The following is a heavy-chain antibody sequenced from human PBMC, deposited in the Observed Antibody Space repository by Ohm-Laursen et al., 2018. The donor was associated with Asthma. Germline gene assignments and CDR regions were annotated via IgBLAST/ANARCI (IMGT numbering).Heavy chain of an antibody. V-gene: IGHV3-23*01. CDR3: AKKGLAGTTFFFDY. CDR1: GFTFRSYA. CDR2: ISGSGVTT. J-gene: IGHJ4*02. Sequence: GSLRLSCTASGFTFRSYAMGWVRQAPGKGLEWVSVISGSGVTTYYADSVKGRFTISRDNSKNTLYLQMNSLRAEDTAVYYCAKKGLAGTTFFFDYWGQGTLVTVSS. D-gene: IGHD1-1*01.